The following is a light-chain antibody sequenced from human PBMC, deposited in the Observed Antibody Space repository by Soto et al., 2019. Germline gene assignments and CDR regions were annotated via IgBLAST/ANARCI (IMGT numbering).Light chain of an antibody. CDR3: QQSYSTPPLT. J-gene: IGKJ4*01. V-gene: IGKV1-39*01. Sequence: DIQMTQSPSSLSASVGDRVTITCRASQSISSYLNWYQQKPGKAPKLLIYAASSLQSGVPSRFSGSGSGTDFTLTISSLQPEDFATYYCQQSYSTPPLTXGRGTKVAIK. CDR2: AAS. CDR1: QSISSY.